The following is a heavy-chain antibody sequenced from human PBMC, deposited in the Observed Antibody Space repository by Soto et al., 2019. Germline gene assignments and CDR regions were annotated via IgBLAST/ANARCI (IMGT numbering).Heavy chain of an antibody. CDR3: ARGVPYYYGSGKPGGFDP. J-gene: IGHJ5*02. V-gene: IGHV4-34*01. Sequence: SETLSLTCAVYGGSFSGYYWSWIRQPPGKGLEWIGEINHSGSTNYNPSLKSRVTISVDTSKNQFSLKLSSVTAADTAVYYCARGVPYYYGSGKPGGFDPWGQGTLVTVDS. CDR2: INHSGST. CDR1: GGSFSGYY. D-gene: IGHD3-10*01.